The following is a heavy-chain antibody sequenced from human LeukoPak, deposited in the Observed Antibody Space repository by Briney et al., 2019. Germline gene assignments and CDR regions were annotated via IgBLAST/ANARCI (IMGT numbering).Heavy chain of an antibody. D-gene: IGHD3-22*01. CDR2: MNPNSGNT. J-gene: IGHJ6*03. Sequence: ASVKVSCKASGYTFTSYDINWVRQATGQGLEWMGWMNPNSGNTGYAQKFQGRVTMTRNTSISTAYMELSSLRSEDTAVYYCARSSEGRYYYDSSGYSYYYYYMDVWGKGTTVTISS. CDR1: GYTFTSYD. V-gene: IGHV1-8*01. CDR3: ARSSEGRYYYDSSGYSYYYYYMDV.